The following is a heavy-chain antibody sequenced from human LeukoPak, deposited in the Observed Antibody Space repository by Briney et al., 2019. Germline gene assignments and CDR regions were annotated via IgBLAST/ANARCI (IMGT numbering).Heavy chain of an antibody. CDR3: ARGDYDILTGYLDAFDI. Sequence: TSETLSLTCAVYGGSFSGYYWSWIRQPPGKGLEWIGEINHSGSTNYNPSLKSRVTISVDTSKNQFSLKLSSVTAADTAVYYCARGDYDILTGYLDAFDIWGQGTMVTVSS. CDR2: INHSGST. D-gene: IGHD3-9*01. J-gene: IGHJ3*02. CDR1: GGSFSGYY. V-gene: IGHV4-34*01.